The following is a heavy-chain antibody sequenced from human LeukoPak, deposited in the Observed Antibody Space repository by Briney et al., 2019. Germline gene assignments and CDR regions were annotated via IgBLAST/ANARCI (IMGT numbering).Heavy chain of an antibody. J-gene: IGHJ2*01. D-gene: IGHD2-15*01. V-gene: IGHV4-34*01. CDR2: INHSGST. Sequence: KPSETLSLTCAVYGGSFSGYYWSWIRQPPGKGLEWIGEINHSGSTNYNPSLKSRVTISVDTSKNQFSLKLSSVTAADTAVYYCARATPHWYFDLWGRGTLDSVSS. CDR1: GGSFSGYY. CDR3: ARATPHWYFDL.